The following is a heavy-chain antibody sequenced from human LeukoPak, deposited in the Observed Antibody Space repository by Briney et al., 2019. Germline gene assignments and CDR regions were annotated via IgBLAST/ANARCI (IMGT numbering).Heavy chain of an antibody. D-gene: IGHD2-15*01. CDR1: GYTFTSYY. Sequence: ASVKVSCKASGYTFTSYYMHWVRQAPGQGLEWMGIINPSGGSTSYAQKFQGRVTMTRDTSISTAYMELSRLRSDDTAVYYCARGPSGGSCYLRLWGQGTLVTVSS. J-gene: IGHJ4*02. V-gene: IGHV1-46*01. CDR2: INPSGGST. CDR3: ARGPSGGSCYLRL.